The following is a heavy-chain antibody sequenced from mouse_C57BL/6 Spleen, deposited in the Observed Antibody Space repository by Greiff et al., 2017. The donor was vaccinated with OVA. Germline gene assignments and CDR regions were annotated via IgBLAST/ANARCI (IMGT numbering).Heavy chain of an antibody. D-gene: IGHD1-1*01. CDR3: AVGKTLRYYAMDY. CDR1: GYTFTTYP. J-gene: IGHJ4*01. CDR2: FHPYNDDT. V-gene: IGHV1-47*01. Sequence: QVQLQQSGAELVKPGASVKMSCKASGYTFTTYPIEWMKQNHGKSLEWIGNFHPYNDDTKYNEKFKGKATLTVEKSSSTVYWELSRLTSDDSAVYYCAVGKTLRYYAMDYWGQGTSVTVSS.